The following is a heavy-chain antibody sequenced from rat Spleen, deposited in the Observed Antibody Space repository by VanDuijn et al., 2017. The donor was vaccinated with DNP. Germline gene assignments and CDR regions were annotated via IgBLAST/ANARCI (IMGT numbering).Heavy chain of an antibody. Sequence: EVQVVESGGGLVQPGRSMKVSCAASGVTFSKYGMAWVRQAPAKGLEWVASISTSGEYTHYRNSVKGRFTISRDNAKNSQYLQMDSLRSEDTATYYCATGVYGGYEDWFAYWGQGTLVTVSS. CDR1: GVTFSKYG. J-gene: IGHJ3*01. D-gene: IGHD1-11*01. CDR2: ISTSGEYT. CDR3: ATGVYGGYEDWFAY. V-gene: IGHV5S13*01.